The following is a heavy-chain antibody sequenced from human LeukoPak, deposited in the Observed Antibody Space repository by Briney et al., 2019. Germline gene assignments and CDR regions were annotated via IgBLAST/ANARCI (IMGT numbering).Heavy chain of an antibody. V-gene: IGHV3-15*01. Sequence: GGSLRLSCAASGFTFSNAWMSWVRQAPGKGLEWVGRIKSKTDGGTTDYAAPVKGRFTISRDDSKNTLYLQMNSLKTEDTAVYYCTTANYYGSGSYFRRSDPRLPTDYWGQGTLVTVSS. CDR1: GFTFSNAW. J-gene: IGHJ4*02. CDR3: TTANYYGSGSYFRRSDPRLPTDY. CDR2: IKSKTDGGTT. D-gene: IGHD3-10*01.